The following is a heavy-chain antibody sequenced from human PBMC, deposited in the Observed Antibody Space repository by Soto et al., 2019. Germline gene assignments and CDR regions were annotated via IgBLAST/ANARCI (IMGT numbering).Heavy chain of an antibody. CDR1: GGTFISYA. CDR3: ARRYYGSGHGMDV. D-gene: IGHD3-10*01. Sequence: GASVKVSCKASGGTFISYAISWVRQAPGQGLEWMGGIIPIFGTANYAQKFQGRVTITADESTSTAYMELSSLRSEDTAVYYCARRYYGSGHGMDVWGQGTTVTVSS. V-gene: IGHV1-69*13. J-gene: IGHJ6*02. CDR2: IIPIFGTA.